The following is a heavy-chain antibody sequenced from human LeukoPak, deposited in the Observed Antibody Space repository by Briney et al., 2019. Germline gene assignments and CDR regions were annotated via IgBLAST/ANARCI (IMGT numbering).Heavy chain of an antibody. Sequence: SETLSLTCTVSGGSISNYYWSWIRRPAGKGLEWIGLIFTSGSTNYNPSLKSRVTMSVDTSKNQFSLKLSSVTAADTAVYYCARESYCSSTSCYIFVFDYWGQGTLVTVSS. J-gene: IGHJ4*02. CDR2: IFTSGST. CDR3: ARESYCSSTSCYIFVFDY. D-gene: IGHD2-2*02. V-gene: IGHV4-4*07. CDR1: GGSISNYY.